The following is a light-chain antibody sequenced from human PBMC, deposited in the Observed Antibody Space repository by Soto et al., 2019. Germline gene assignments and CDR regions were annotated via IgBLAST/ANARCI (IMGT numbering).Light chain of an antibody. CDR3: QQRSNWPRT. Sequence: EIALTQFPGTLSLSPGASAALSGLASQSVGSNYLAWYQQRPGQPPNLLIFGASHRAPDIPDRFSGSGSGTDFTLTISSLEPEDFAVYYCQQRSNWPRTFGQGTKVDIK. V-gene: IGKV3D-20*02. CDR2: GAS. J-gene: IGKJ1*01. CDR1: QSVGSNY.